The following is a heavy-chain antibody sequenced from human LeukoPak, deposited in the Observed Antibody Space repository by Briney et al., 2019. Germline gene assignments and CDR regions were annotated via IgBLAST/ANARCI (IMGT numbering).Heavy chain of an antibody. CDR1: GFTFSSYA. V-gene: IGHV3-30-3*01. CDR3: AKGLIFSSSRSFDY. D-gene: IGHD6-13*01. Sequence: GGSLRLSCAASGFTFSSYAMHWVRQAPGKGLEWVAVISYDGSNKYYADSVKGRFTISRDNSKNTLYLQMNSLRAEDTAIYYCAKGLIFSSSRSFDYWGQGTLVTVSS. J-gene: IGHJ4*02. CDR2: ISYDGSNK.